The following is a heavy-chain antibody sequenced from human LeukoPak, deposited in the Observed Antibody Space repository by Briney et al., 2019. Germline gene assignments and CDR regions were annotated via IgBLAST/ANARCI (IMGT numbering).Heavy chain of an antibody. V-gene: IGHV4-39*01. CDR2: IYYSGST. CDR1: GGSISSSSYY. CDR3: ARGFGELRRAIVFDP. D-gene: IGHD3-10*01. J-gene: IGHJ5*02. Sequence: PSETLSLTCTVSGGSISSSSYYWGWIRQPPGKGLEWIGSIYYSGSTYYNPSLKSRVTISVDTSKNQFSLKLSSVTAADTAVYYCARGFGELRRAIVFDPWGQGTLVTVSS.